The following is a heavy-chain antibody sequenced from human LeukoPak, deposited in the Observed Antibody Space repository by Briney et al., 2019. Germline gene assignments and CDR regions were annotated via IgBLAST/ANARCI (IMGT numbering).Heavy chain of an antibody. CDR3: ARGHSSVLDY. J-gene: IGHJ4*02. CDR1: GDSVSSNSAA. D-gene: IGHD6-19*01. Sequence: SQTLSLTCAISGDSVSSNSAAWNWIRQSPSRGLEWLGRTYYRSKWYNGYAASVKSRITIKPDTAKNQTSLQLNSVTPEDTAVYYCARGHSSVLDYWGQGTLVTVSS. CDR2: TYYRSKWYN. V-gene: IGHV6-1*01.